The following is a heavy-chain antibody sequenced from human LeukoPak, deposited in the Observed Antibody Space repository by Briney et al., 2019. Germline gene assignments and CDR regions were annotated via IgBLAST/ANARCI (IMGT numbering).Heavy chain of an antibody. J-gene: IGHJ4*02. CDR3: AKAIVFSSGWYKVEAEYYFDY. Sequence: GGSLRLSCAASGFTFSSYAMSWVRQAPGKGLEWVSAISGSGGSTYYADSVKGRFTISRDNSKNTLYLQMNSLRAEDTAVYYCAKAIVFSSGWYKVEAEYYFDYWGQGTLVTVSS. CDR1: GFTFSSYA. V-gene: IGHV3-23*01. D-gene: IGHD6-19*01. CDR2: ISGSGGST.